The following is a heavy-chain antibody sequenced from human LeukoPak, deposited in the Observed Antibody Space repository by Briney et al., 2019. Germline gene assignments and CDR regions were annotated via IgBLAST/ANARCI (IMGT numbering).Heavy chain of an antibody. CDR3: ARDRYCSGGSCYSGWFDP. CDR1: GGSISSYY. V-gene: IGHV4-59*01. Sequence: SETLSLTCTVSGGSISSYYWSWIRQPPGKGLEWIGYIYYSGSTNYNPSLKSRVTISVDTSKNQFPLKLSSVTAADTAVYYCARDRYCSGGSCYSGWFDPWGQGTLVTVSS. J-gene: IGHJ5*02. CDR2: IYYSGST. D-gene: IGHD2-15*01.